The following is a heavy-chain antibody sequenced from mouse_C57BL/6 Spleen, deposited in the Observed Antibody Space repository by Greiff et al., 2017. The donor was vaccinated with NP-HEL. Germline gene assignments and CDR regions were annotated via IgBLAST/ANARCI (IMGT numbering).Heavy chain of an antibody. J-gene: IGHJ4*01. CDR2: IWRGGST. V-gene: IGHV2-5*01. CDR1: GFSLTSYG. Sequence: QVQLKQSGPGLVQPSQSLSITCTVSGFSLTSYGVHWVRQSPGKGLEWLGVIWRGGSTDYNAAFMSRLSITKDNSKSQVFFKMNSLQADDTAIYYCAKKGNYGSSYDYAMDYWGQGTSVTVSS. CDR3: AKKGNYGSSYDYAMDY. D-gene: IGHD1-1*01.